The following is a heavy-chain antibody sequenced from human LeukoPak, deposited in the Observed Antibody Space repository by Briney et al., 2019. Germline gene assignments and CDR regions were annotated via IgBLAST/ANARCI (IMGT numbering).Heavy chain of an antibody. CDR2: IYSGGST. CDR3: AKGYNYAYEY. CDR1: GFTVRSSY. D-gene: IGHD5-18*01. J-gene: IGHJ4*02. V-gene: IGHV3-53*01. Sequence: GGSLRLSXAASGFTVRSSYMSWARQTPGKGLEWVSLIYSGGSTYYAASVKGRFTISRDNSKNTLYLQMNSLRPEDTAVYYCAKGYNYAYEYWGQGTLVTVSS.